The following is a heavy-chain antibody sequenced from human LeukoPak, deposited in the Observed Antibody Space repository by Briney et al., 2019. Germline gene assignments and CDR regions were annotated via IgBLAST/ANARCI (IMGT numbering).Heavy chain of an antibody. Sequence: GESLKISCKGSGYSFTSYWIGWVRQMPGKGLEWMGIIYPGDSDTRYSPSFQGQVTISADKSISTAYLQWSSLKASDTAMYYCARRLVSYGYGFYFDYWGQGTLVTVSS. CDR2: IYPGDSDT. CDR3: ARRLVSYGYGFYFDY. V-gene: IGHV5-51*01. CDR1: GYSFTSYW. J-gene: IGHJ4*02. D-gene: IGHD5-18*01.